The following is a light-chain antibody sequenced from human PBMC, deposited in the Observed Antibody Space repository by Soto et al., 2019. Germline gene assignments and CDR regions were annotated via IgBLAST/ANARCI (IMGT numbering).Light chain of an antibody. J-gene: IGKJ2*01. Sequence: EIVMTQSPATLSVSPGERATLSCRASQSVSSNLAWYQQKPGQAPRLLIYGASTRATGIPARFSGSGSGTEFTLTISSLQSEDFAVYYCQQYKNWSVTFGQGTKLEIK. V-gene: IGKV3-15*01. CDR2: GAS. CDR3: QQYKNWSVT. CDR1: QSVSSN.